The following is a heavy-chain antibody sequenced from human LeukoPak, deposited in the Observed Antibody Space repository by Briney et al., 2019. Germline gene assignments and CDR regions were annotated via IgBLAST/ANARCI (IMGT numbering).Heavy chain of an antibody. D-gene: IGHD6-19*01. Sequence: GGSLRLSCAASGFTFDDYAMHWVRQAPGKGLEWVSGISWNSGIIGYADSVKGRFTISRDNAKNSLYLRMNSLRAEDTALYYCAKVRSGWYNYYGMDVWGQGTTVTVSS. J-gene: IGHJ6*02. CDR3: AKVRSGWYNYYGMDV. CDR2: ISWNSGII. V-gene: IGHV3-9*01. CDR1: GFTFDDYA.